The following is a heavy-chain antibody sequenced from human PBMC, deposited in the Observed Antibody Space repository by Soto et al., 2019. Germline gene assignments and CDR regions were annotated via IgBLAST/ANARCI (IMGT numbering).Heavy chain of an antibody. V-gene: IGHV4-31*03. Sequence: QVQLQESGPGLVKPSETLSLTCTVSGGSITRGGYYWSWTRQHPGKGLEWIGYIYNSGTTYYNPSLKGRVTISVDTSKNQFSLKLISVTAADTAVYYCARDPAPWGQGTLVTVSS. CDR3: ARDPAP. J-gene: IGHJ5*02. CDR1: GGSITRGGYY. CDR2: IYNSGTT.